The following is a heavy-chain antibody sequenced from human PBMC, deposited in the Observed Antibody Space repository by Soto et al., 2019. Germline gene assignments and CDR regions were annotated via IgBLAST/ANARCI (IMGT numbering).Heavy chain of an antibody. Sequence: QVQLVQSGAEMKNPGASGKVSCKASGYTFTRYGIGWARQAPGQGLEWMGWINTYNGNTNYAQKVQGRVTLTTYKSTSTAYMELRSLRSNDTDIYYCALVDVYVTPSPQDVWGQGTTVIVSS. CDR1: GYTFTRYG. D-gene: IGHD3-16*01. V-gene: IGHV1-18*01. J-gene: IGHJ6*02. CDR2: INTYNGNT. CDR3: ALVDVYVTPSPQDV.